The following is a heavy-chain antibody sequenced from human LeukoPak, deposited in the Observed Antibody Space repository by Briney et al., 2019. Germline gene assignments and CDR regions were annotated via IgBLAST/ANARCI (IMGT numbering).Heavy chain of an antibody. J-gene: IGHJ4*02. D-gene: IGHD4-17*01. CDR1: GYTFTGYY. V-gene: IGHV1-2*02. Sequence: GASVKVSCKASGYTFTGYYMHWVRQAPGQGLEWMGWINPNSGGTNYAQKFQGRVTMTRDTSISTAYMELSRLRSDDTAVYYCARDGAYGGSGDYHFGYWGQGTLVTVSS. CDR3: ARDGAYGGSGDYHFGY. CDR2: INPNSGGT.